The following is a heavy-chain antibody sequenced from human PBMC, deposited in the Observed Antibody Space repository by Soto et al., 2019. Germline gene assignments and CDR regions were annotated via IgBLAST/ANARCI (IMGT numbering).Heavy chain of an antibody. CDR2: ISRSRSQI. V-gene: IGHV3-21*01. J-gene: IGHJ4*02. Sequence: GGSLRLSCAASGFTFSNAWMSWVRQAPGKGLEWVSSISRSRSQIYYADSVKGRFTISTDNAKNSLYLQMTSLRAEDTGVYYCAREARSGYYWGQGTLVTVSS. CDR3: AREARSGYY. D-gene: IGHD6-19*01. CDR1: GFTFSNAW.